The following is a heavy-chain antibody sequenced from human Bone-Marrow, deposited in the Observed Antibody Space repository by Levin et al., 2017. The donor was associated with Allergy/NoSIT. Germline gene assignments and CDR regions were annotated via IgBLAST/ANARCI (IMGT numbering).Heavy chain of an antibody. D-gene: IGHD4-23*01. Sequence: GGSLRLSCAASGFAFSNFDMHWVRQPTGRGLEWVSRIGTTDDTYYLGSVKGRFTISREDAKNSLYLQMNSLRAGDTAIYYCAREWGRWPESGYFDLWGRGTLVTVSS. CDR1: GFAFSNFD. CDR3: AREWGRWPESGYFDL. J-gene: IGHJ2*01. CDR2: IGTTDDT. V-gene: IGHV3-13*04.